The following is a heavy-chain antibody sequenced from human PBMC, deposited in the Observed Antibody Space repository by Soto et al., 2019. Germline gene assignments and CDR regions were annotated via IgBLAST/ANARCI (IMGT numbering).Heavy chain of an antibody. J-gene: IGHJ6*02. D-gene: IGHD6-19*01. Sequence: QVQLVQSGAEVKKPGASVKVSCKASGYTFTGYYMHWVRQAPGQGLEWMGWINPNSGGTNYAQKFQGWVTMTRDTSISTAYMELSRLRSDDTAVYYCARGGFIAVAGTSYYYGMDVWGQGTTVTVSS. CDR2: INPNSGGT. CDR3: ARGGFIAVAGTSYYYGMDV. CDR1: GYTFTGYY. V-gene: IGHV1-2*04.